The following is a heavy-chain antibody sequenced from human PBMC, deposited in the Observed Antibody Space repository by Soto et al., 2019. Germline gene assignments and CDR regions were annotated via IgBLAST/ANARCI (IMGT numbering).Heavy chain of an antibody. Sequence: SVKVSCKASGGTFSSYAISWGRQAPGQGLEWMGGIIPIFGTANYAQKFQGRVTITADESTSTAYMELSSLRSEDTAVYYCARDGDSSSWYSGWFDPWGQGTLVTVSS. CDR2: IIPIFGTA. CDR3: ARDGDSSSWYSGWFDP. CDR1: GGTFSSYA. J-gene: IGHJ5*02. V-gene: IGHV1-69*13. D-gene: IGHD6-13*01.